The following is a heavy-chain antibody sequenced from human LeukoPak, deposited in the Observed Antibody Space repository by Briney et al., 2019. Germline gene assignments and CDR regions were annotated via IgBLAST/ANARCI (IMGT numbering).Heavy chain of an antibody. CDR1: GGSIGSYY. Sequence: PSEILSLTCTVSGGSIGSYYWNWIRQAPGKGLEWIGYIHYSGSTNHNSSLKSRVTLSVDTSRNQYSLKLSSVTAADTAVYYCARDGVAGGFDYWGQGTLVTVSS. CDR3: ARDGVAGGFDY. J-gene: IGHJ4*02. CDR2: IHYSGST. D-gene: IGHD6-19*01. V-gene: IGHV4-59*01.